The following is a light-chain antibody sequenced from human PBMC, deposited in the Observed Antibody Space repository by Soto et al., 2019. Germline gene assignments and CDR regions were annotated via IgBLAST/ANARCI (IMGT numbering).Light chain of an antibody. CDR1: SSDVGACKY. CDR2: EVS. V-gene: IGLV2-14*01. Sequence: QSVLAQPAPVSGSPGQSVTISCTGTSSDVGACKYVSWYQQHPGKAPKLMIYEVSNRPSGVSNRFSGSKSGNTASLTISGLQADDEADYYCNSYAGDIIRFVFGTGTKVTVL. J-gene: IGLJ1*01. CDR3: NSYAGDIIRFV.